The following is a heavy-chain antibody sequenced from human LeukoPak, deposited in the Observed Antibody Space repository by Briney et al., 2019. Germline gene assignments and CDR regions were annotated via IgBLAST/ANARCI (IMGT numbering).Heavy chain of an antibody. J-gene: IGHJ4*02. Sequence: ASVKVSCKASGYTFTGYYMHWVRQAPGQGLEWMGWINPNSGGTNYAQKFQGRVTMTRDTSISTAYMELSRLRSDDTAVYYCARDLLTQYSSGYYPFDYWGQGTLVTVSS. CDR1: GYTFTGYY. D-gene: IGHD3-22*01. CDR2: INPNSGGT. V-gene: IGHV1-2*02. CDR3: ARDLLTQYSSGYYPFDY.